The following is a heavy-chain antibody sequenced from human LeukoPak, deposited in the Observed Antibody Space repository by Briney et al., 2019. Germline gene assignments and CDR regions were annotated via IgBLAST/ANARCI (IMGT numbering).Heavy chain of an antibody. J-gene: IGHJ4*02. CDR3: ARKAPGHPFDY. D-gene: IGHD7-27*01. CDR1: GYTFTGYY. V-gene: IGHV1-2*02. CDR2: INPNSGGA. Sequence: GASVKVSCKASGYTFTGYYMHWVRQAPGQGLEWMGWINPNSGGAKYPPKFQGRVTLTRDTSISTAYMELSGLRSDDTAVYYCARKAPGHPFDYWGQGTLVTVSS.